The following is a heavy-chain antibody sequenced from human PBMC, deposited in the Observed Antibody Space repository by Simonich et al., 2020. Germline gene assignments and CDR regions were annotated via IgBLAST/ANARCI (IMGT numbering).Heavy chain of an antibody. D-gene: IGHD3-10*01. CDR3: TRFDYYGSASYYFDY. Sequence: EVQLVESGGGLVQPGGSLKLSCAASGFTFSGSAMHWVRQASGKGLEWVGLIRSKANSYATAYDASVKGRVTISRDDSKNTAYLQMNSLKTEDTAVYYCTRFDYYGSASYYFDYWGQGTLVTVSS. CDR1: GFTFSGSA. CDR2: IRSKANSYAT. V-gene: IGHV3-73*02. J-gene: IGHJ4*02.